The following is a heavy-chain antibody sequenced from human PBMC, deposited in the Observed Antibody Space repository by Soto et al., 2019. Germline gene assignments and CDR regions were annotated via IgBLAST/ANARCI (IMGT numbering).Heavy chain of an antibody. D-gene: IGHD6-13*01. J-gene: IGHJ4*02. CDR3: VKDKGRTIAAAGTLDY. CDR2: ISSNGGST. V-gene: IGHV3-64D*06. CDR1: GFTFSSYA. Sequence: GGSLRLSCSASGFTFSSYAMHWVRQAPGKGLEYVSAISSNGGSTYYADSVKGRFTISRDNSKNTLYLQMSSLRAEDTAVYYCVKDKGRTIAAAGTLDYWGQGTMVTVYS.